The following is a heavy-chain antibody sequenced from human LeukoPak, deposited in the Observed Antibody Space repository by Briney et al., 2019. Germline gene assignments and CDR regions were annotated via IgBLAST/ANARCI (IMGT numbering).Heavy chain of an antibody. Sequence: SETLSLTCAVYGGSFIGYYWSWIRQPPGKGLEWIGEINHSGSTNYNPSLKSRVTISVDTSKNQFSLKLSSVTAADTAVYYCARALPIGSLLRFFKRGFDPSGQGTLVTVSS. CDR3: ARALPIGSLLRFFKRGFDP. CDR2: INHSGST. CDR1: GGSFIGYY. J-gene: IGHJ5*02. D-gene: IGHD3-3*01. V-gene: IGHV4-34*01.